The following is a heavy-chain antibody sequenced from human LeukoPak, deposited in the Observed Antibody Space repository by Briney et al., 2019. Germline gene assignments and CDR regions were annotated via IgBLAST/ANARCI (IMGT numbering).Heavy chain of an antibody. CDR1: GYTFTSYG. V-gene: IGHV1-18*01. CDR2: ISAYNGNT. Sequence: ASVQVSCKASGYTFTSYGISWVRQAPGQGLEWMGWISAYNGNTNYAQKLQGRVTMTTDTSTSTAYMELRSLRSDDTAVYYCARGDYYDSSAHFDYWGQGTLVTVSS. J-gene: IGHJ4*02. CDR3: ARGDYYDSSAHFDY. D-gene: IGHD3-22*01.